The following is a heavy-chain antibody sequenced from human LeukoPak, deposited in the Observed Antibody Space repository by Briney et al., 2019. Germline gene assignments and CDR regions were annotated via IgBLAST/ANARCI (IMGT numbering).Heavy chain of an antibody. CDR1: GDSISSSY. Sequence: SETLSLTCTVSGDSISSSYWGWIRQPPGRGLEWIGYIYYSGSTNYNPSLKSRATISVDTSKNQFSLKLSSVTAADTAAYYCARGSGFADYWGQGTLVTVSS. V-gene: IGHV4-59*01. D-gene: IGHD3-10*01. CDR2: IYYSGST. J-gene: IGHJ4*02. CDR3: ARGSGFADY.